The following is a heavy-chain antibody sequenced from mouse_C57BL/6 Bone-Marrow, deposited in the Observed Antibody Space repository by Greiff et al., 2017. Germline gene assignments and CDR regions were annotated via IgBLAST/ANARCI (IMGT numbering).Heavy chain of an antibody. D-gene: IGHD2-1*01. CDR3: ARKGIYYGNYDYAMDY. CDR1: GYTFTSYW. J-gene: IGHJ4*01. Sequence: QVQLQQPGTELVKPGASVKLSCKASGYTFTSYWMHWVKQRPGQGLEWIGNINPSNGGTNYNEKFKSKATLTVDKSSSTAYMQLSSLTSEDSAVYCCARKGIYYGNYDYAMDYWGQGTSVTVSS. CDR2: INPSNGGT. V-gene: IGHV1-53*01.